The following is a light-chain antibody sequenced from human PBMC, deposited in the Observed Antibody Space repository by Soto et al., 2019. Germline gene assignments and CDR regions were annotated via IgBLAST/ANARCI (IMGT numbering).Light chain of an antibody. CDR1: SSNIGAGYD. CDR2: GNN. V-gene: IGLV1-40*01. CDR3: QSYDNSLSARV. J-gene: IGLJ2*01. Sequence: QSVLTQPPSVSGAPGQRVTISCTGSSSNIGAGYDVNWYQQLPGTAPKLLIYGNNNRPSGVPDRISGSKSGTSASLAITGLQAEDEAEYYCQSYDNSLSARVFGGGTKLTVL.